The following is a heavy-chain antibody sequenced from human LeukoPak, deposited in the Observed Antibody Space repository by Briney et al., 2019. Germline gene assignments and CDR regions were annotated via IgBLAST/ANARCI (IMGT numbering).Heavy chain of an antibody. D-gene: IGHD6-6*01. CDR3: ARDCEELAPFDY. Sequence: ASVTVSYKASVYTFTSYGISWVRPAPGQGLAWMGWISAYNGNTNYAQKLQGRVTITTDTSTSTAYMELRSLRSDDTAVYYCARDCEELAPFDYWGQGTLVTVSS. V-gene: IGHV1-18*01. J-gene: IGHJ4*02. CDR2: ISAYNGNT. CDR1: VYTFTSYG.